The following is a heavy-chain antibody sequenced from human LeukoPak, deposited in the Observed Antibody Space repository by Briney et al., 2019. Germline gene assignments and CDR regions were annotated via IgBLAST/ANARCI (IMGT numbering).Heavy chain of an antibody. CDR1: GFTFSSYA. CDR2: ISGSGSNT. J-gene: IGHJ4*02. Sequence: PGRSLRLSCAASGFTFSSYAMHWVRQAPGKGLEWISAISGSGSNTYYADSVKGRFTISRDNSKSTLYLLINSLRADDTAVYYCARGNGDYAIHPDYWGQGTLVTVSS. V-gene: IGHV3-23*01. D-gene: IGHD4-17*01. CDR3: ARGNGDYAIHPDY.